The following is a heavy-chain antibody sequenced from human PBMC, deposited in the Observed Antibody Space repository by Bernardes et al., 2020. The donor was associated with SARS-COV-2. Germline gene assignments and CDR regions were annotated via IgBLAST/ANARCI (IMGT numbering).Heavy chain of an antibody. CDR1: GYTFTSYA. CDR2: INTNTGNP. CDR3: ARDGVTMVRGVILSSDFLFDY. Sequence: AAWKVYCKASGYTFTSYAMNWVRQAPGQGLEWMGWINTNTGNPTYAQGFTGRFVFSLDTSVSTAYLQISSLKAEDTAVYYCARDGVTMVRGVILSSDFLFDYWGQGTLVTVSS. J-gene: IGHJ4*02. D-gene: IGHD3-10*01. V-gene: IGHV7-4-1*02.